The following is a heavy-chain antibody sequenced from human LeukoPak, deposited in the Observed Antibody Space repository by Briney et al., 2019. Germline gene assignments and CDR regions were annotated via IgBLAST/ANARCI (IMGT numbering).Heavy chain of an antibody. CDR1: GGSFSGYY. Sequence: SETLSLTCAVYGGSFSGYYWSWIRQPPGKGLEWIGEINHSGSTNYNPSLKSRVTISVDTSKNQFSLELSSVTAADTAVYYCARGAVDTAMAGEYYFDYWGQGTLVTVSS. D-gene: IGHD5-18*01. J-gene: IGHJ4*02. CDR2: INHSGST. V-gene: IGHV4-34*01. CDR3: ARGAVDTAMAGEYYFDY.